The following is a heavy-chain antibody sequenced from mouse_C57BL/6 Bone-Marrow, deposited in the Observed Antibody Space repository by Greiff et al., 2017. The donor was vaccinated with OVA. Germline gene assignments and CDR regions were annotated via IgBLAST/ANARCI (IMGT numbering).Heavy chain of an antibody. Sequence: VQLQQPGAELVKPGASVKVSCKASGYTFTSYWMHWVQQRPGQGLEWIGRLHPSDSDTNYNQKFKGKATLTVDKSSSTAYMQLSSLTSEDSAVYYCAIPYYVTWFAYWGQGTLVTVSA. CDR3: AIPYYVTWFAY. D-gene: IGHD2-10*01. V-gene: IGHV1-74*01. J-gene: IGHJ3*01. CDR2: LHPSDSDT. CDR1: GYTFTSYW.